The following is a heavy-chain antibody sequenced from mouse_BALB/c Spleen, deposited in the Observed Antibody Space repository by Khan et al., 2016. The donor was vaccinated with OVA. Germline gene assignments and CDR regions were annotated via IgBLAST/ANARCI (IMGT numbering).Heavy chain of an antibody. J-gene: IGHJ2*01. V-gene: IGHV5-6-4*01. CDR2: ITSGGSYT. Sequence: EVELVESGGGLVKPGGSLRLSCEASGFTFSSYSMSWVRQTPEKRLEWVATITSGGSYTYYPDSVQGRFTISRANAKNTLYLQMSSLKSEDTAIYYCTRDRNYYGSSFYLDYWGQGTTLTVSS. D-gene: IGHD1-1*01. CDR1: GFTFSSYS. CDR3: TRDRNYYGSSFYLDY.